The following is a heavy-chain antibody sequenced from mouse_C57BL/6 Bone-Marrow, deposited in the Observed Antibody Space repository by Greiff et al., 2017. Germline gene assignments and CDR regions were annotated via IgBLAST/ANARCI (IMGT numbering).Heavy chain of an antibody. V-gene: IGHV5-12*01. CDR3: ARSTVVATVDY. D-gene: IGHD1-1*01. CDR1: GFTFSDYY. Sequence: EVKLMESGGGLVQPGGSLKLSCAASGFTFSDYYMYWVRQTPEKRLEWVAYISNGGGSTYYPDTVKGRFTISRDNAKNTLYLQMSRLKSEDTAMYYCARSTVVATVDYWGQGTTLTVSS. CDR2: ISNGGGST. J-gene: IGHJ2*01.